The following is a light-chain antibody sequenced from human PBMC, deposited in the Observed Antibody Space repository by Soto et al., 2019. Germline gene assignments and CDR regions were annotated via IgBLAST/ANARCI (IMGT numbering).Light chain of an antibody. Sequence: EIVLTQSPGTLSLSPGERATLSCRASQRVSSSYLAWYQLKPGQPPRLLIYGASSRATGIPDRFSGSGSGTDFTLTISRLEPEDVAVYYCQQYGNSRAFGQGTKVEIK. CDR3: QQYGNSRA. CDR1: QRVSSSY. CDR2: GAS. V-gene: IGKV3-20*01. J-gene: IGKJ1*01.